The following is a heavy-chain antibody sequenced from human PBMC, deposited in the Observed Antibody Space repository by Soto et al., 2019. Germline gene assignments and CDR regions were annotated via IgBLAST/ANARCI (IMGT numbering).Heavy chain of an antibody. D-gene: IGHD6-19*01. V-gene: IGHV3-30*18. CDR1: GCAFSDYA. CDR3: AKGGRQRLVTSDFNY. Sequence: VQLVESGGGVVQPGRSLRLSCAASGCAFSDYAMHWVRQAPGKGLEWVAVVSHDGRNTHYADSVKGRFTISRDSFKNTVSLEMTSLRAEDTAVYYCAKGGRQRLVTSDFNYWGQGALVTVSS. CDR2: VSHDGRNT. J-gene: IGHJ4*02.